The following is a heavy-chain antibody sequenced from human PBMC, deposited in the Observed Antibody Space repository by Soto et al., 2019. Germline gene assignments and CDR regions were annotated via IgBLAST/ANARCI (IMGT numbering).Heavy chain of an antibody. D-gene: IGHD3-22*01. CDR3: ARIGEYYDSSGHFDY. V-gene: IGHV2-70*01. CDR1: GFSLSTRGMC. J-gene: IGHJ4*02. CDR2: IDWDDDK. Sequence: SGPARENPTQTLTLTCTFSGFSLSTRGMCVSWIRQPPGKALEWLALIDWDDDKYYSTSLKTRLTISKDTSKNQVVLTMTNMDPVDTATYYCARIGEYYDSSGHFDYWGQGTLVTVSS.